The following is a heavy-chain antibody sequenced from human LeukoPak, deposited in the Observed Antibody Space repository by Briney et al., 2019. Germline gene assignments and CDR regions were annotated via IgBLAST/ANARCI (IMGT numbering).Heavy chain of an antibody. CDR1: GFTVSSSE. CDR3: GGANYYMDV. V-gene: IGHV3-38-3*01. D-gene: IGHD3-16*01. CDR2: ISGGST. J-gene: IGHJ6*03. Sequence: GGSLRLSCAASGFTVSSSEMSWVRQAPGKGLEWVSSISGGSTYYADSRKGRFTISRDNSKNTLHLQMNSLRAEDTAVYYCGGANYYMDVWGKGTTVTISS.